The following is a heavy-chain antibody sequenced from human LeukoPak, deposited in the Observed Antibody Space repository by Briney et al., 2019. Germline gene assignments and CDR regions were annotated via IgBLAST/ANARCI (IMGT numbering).Heavy chain of an antibody. V-gene: IGHV1-46*01. CDR1: GYTFTSYY. J-gene: IGHJ1*01. CDR2: INPSGGST. CDR3: ARDHCSGGSCYNYFQH. D-gene: IGHD2-15*01. Sequence: ASVKVSCKASGYTFTSYYMHWVRQAPGQGLEWMGIINPSGGSTSYAQKFQGRVTMTRDTSTSTVYMELSSLRSEDTAVYYCARDHCSGGSCYNYFQHWGQGTLVTVSP.